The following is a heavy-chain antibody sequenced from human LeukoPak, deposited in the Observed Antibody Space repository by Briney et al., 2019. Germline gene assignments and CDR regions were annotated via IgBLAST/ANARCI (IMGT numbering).Heavy chain of an antibody. J-gene: IGHJ3*02. CDR3: ALNGREVPSGAFDI. D-gene: IGHD3-16*02. CDR2: ISGSGGST. V-gene: IGHV3-23*01. CDR1: GFTFSNYA. Sequence: GGSLRHSCAASGFTFSNYAMSWVRQAPGKGLEWVSAISGSGGSTYYADSVKGRFTISRDNSKNTLYLQMNSLRAEDTAVYYCALNGREVPSGAFDIWGQGTMVAVSS.